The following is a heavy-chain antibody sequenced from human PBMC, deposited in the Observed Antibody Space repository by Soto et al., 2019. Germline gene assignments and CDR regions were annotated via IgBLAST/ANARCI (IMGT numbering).Heavy chain of an antibody. CDR2: IYYSGST. D-gene: IGHD6-19*01. CDR1: GGSISSYY. V-gene: IGHV4-59*01. CDR3: ARSSGWDYYFDY. J-gene: IGHJ4*02. Sequence: QVQLQESGPGLVKPSETLSLTCTVSGGSISSYYWSWIRQPPGKGLEWIGYIYYSGSTNYNPSLKSRVTISVDTSKNQFSLKLSSVTAADTAVYYCARSSGWDYYFDYWGQGTLVTVSS.